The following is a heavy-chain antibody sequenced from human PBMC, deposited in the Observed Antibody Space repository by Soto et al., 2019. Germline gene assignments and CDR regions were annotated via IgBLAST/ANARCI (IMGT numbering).Heavy chain of an antibody. D-gene: IGHD2-8*01. Sequence: SVKVSCKASGGTFSSYAISWVRQAPGQGLEWMGGIIPIFGTTNYAQKFQGRVAITADESTDTVYMELSRLRSEDTAVYFCARVRCFNGLCHTADYGMDVWGQGTTVTVSS. J-gene: IGHJ6*02. CDR2: IIPIFGTT. V-gene: IGHV1-69*13. CDR1: GGTFSSYA. CDR3: ARVRCFNGLCHTADYGMDV.